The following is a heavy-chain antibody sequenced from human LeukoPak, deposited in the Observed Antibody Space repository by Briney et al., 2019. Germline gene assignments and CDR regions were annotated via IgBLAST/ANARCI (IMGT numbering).Heavy chain of an antibody. V-gene: IGHV3-74*01. CDR1: GFTFSSYW. Sequence: PGGSLRLSCAASGFTFSSYWTHWVRQAPGKGLVWVSRINSDGSSTSYADSVKGRFTISRDNAKNTLYLQMNSLRAEDTAVYYCASYGDAYCSSTSCHGVFDYWGQGTLVTVSS. D-gene: IGHD2-2*01. J-gene: IGHJ4*02. CDR2: INSDGSST. CDR3: ASYGDAYCSSTSCHGVFDY.